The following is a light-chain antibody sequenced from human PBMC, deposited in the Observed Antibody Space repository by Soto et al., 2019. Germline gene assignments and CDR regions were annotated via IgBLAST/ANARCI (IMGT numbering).Light chain of an antibody. CDR2: DAS. CDR3: KQGTDWPPGT. CDR1: QSVSTF. Sequence: EIVLTQSPATLSLSPGERATLSCRASQSVSTFLAWYQHKPGQAPRLLIYDASNRATGIPDRFRRSEAGTDFTITISSLGPEDFVLYYCKQGTDWPPGTFGQGTKVEIK. V-gene: IGKV3-11*01. J-gene: IGKJ1*01.